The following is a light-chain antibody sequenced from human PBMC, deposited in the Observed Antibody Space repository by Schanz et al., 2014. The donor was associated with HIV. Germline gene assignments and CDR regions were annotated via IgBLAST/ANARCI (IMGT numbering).Light chain of an antibody. CDR2: DTT. V-gene: IGLV1-40*01. Sequence: QSVLTQPPSVSGAPGQRVAISCSGSGSNIGEDYDVHWYRLIPGATPELVLFDTTNRPSGVPDRFSGSKSGFSASLAISGLQSEDEADYYCAAWDDSLNGFWVFGGGTKLTVL. CDR3: AAWDDSLNGFWV. CDR1: GSNIGEDYD. J-gene: IGLJ3*02.